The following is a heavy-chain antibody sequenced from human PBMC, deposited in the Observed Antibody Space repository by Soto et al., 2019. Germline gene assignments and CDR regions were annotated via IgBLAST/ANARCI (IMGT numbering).Heavy chain of an antibody. Sequence: QVQLQESGPGLVKPSGTLSLTCAVSGGSISSSNCWNWVRQPPGKGLEWIGEIFQSGSTNYNPSLKSRVTLSIDKSKTQFSLKLSSVTAADTAVYYCASIAVAGHFDNWGQGALVTVSS. D-gene: IGHD6-19*01. V-gene: IGHV4-4*02. CDR1: GGSISSSNC. CDR2: IFQSGST. J-gene: IGHJ4*02. CDR3: ASIAVAGHFDN.